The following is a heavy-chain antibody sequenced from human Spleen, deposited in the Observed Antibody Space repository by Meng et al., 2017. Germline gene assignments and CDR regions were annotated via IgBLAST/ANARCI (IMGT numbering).Heavy chain of an antibody. CDR1: GGSISSSTYY. Sequence: QLQLQESGPGLVKPSETLSLTCTVSGGSISSSTYYWGWIRQPPGKGLEWIGSIYYSGSTYYNPSLNSRVTISVDTSKNQFSLKLRSVTAADTAVYYCARNLPSTTVAWFDPWGQGTLVTVSS. CDR2: IYYSGST. J-gene: IGHJ5*02. D-gene: IGHD4-23*01. CDR3: ARNLPSTTVAWFDP. V-gene: IGHV4-39*01.